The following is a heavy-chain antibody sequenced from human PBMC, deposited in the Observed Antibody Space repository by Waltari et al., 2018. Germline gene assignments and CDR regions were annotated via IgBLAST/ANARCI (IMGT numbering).Heavy chain of an antibody. CDR3: AGGGYSGNDFTQY. D-gene: IGHD5-12*01. CDR2: LRYDGSNE. CDR1: GFPFRSYG. J-gene: IGHJ4*02. Sequence: QVQLVESGGGMVQPGGSLRLSCAAFGFPFRSYGMNWVRQAPGKGPEWVAYLRYDGSNEYYEESVKGRFTISRDNSKNTLYLQMNSLRTEDTAVYYCAGGGYSGNDFTQYWGQGTPVTVSS. V-gene: IGHV3-30*02.